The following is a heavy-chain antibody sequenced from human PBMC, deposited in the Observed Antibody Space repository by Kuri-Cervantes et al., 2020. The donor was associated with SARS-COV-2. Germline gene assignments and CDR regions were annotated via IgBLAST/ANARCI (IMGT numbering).Heavy chain of an antibody. CDR1: GFTFSSYA. CDR3: ARVGSSYHYYYYYYMDV. V-gene: IGHV3-66*01. CDR2: FSGAGST. D-gene: IGHD1-26*01. J-gene: IGHJ6*03. Sequence: GESLKISCAASGFTFSSYAMSWVRQAPGKGLEWVSIFSGAGSTYYADAVKGRFTISRDNSKNTLYLQMNSLRAEDTAVYYCARVGSSYHYYYYYYMDVWGKGTTVTVSS.